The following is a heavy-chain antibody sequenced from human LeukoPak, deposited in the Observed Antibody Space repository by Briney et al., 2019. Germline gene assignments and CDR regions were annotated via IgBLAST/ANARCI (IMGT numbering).Heavy chain of an antibody. CDR3: AKDRYYDFWNGYPDYFDY. J-gene: IGHJ4*02. D-gene: IGHD3-3*01. CDR2: LSGSGVAT. Sequence: GSLRLSCAVSGFTLNSFAMSWVRQAPGKGLEWVSSLSGSGVATYYADSVKGRFTISRALSKNTLYLQMISLRAEDTAVYFCAKDRYYDFWNGYPDYFDYWGQGALVTVSS. V-gene: IGHV3-23*01. CDR1: GFTLNSFA.